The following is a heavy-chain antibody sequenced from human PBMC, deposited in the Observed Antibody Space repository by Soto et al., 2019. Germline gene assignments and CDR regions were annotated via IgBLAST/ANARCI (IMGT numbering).Heavy chain of an antibody. V-gene: IGHV3-15*01. CDR2: IKSKTDGGTT. J-gene: IGHJ6*02. Sequence: LRLSCAASGFTFSNAWMSWVRQAPGKGLEWVGRIKSKTDGGTTDYAAPVKGRFTISRDDSKNTLYLQMNSLKTEDTAVYYCTTDPDCSSTSCYSNLGSVATVSELYGMDVWGQGTTVTVSS. CDR1: GFTFSNAW. D-gene: IGHD2-2*01. CDR3: TTDPDCSSTSCYSNLGSVATVSELYGMDV.